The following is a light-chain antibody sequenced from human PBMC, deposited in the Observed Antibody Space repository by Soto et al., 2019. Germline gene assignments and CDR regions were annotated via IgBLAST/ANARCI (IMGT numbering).Light chain of an antibody. CDR3: SSYTSSSTWV. J-gene: IGLJ3*02. Sequence: QSVLTQPASVSGSPGQSMTISCTGTSNDVGGYNYVSWYQQHPGKAPKLMIYDVSNRPSGVSNRFSGSKSGNTASLTISGLQAEDEADYYCSSYTSSSTWVFGGGTKLTVL. V-gene: IGLV2-14*01. CDR1: SNDVGGYNY. CDR2: DVS.